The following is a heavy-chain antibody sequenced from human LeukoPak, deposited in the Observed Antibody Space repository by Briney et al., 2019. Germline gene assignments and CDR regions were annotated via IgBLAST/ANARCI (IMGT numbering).Heavy chain of an antibody. D-gene: IGHD6-19*01. CDR1: GFTVSSNY. Sequence: PGGSLRLSCAASGFTVSSNYMSWVRQAPGKGLEWVSVIYSGGSTYYADSVKGRFTISRDNSKNTLYLQMNSLRAEDTAVYYCARDPALAGYSSGFIDYWGQGTLVTVSS. CDR3: ARDPALAGYSSGFIDY. CDR2: IYSGGST. J-gene: IGHJ4*02. V-gene: IGHV3-66*01.